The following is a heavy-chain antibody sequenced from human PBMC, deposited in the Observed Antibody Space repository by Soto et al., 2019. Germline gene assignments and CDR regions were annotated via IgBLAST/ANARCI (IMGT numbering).Heavy chain of an antibody. CDR1: GYTFTSYG. J-gene: IGHJ5*02. CDR3: ARRGSIVVVPATDLWFDP. D-gene: IGHD2-2*01. V-gene: IGHV1-18*04. Sequence: QVQLVQSGAEVKKPGASVKVSCKASGYTFTSYGISWVRQAPGQGREWMGWISAYNGNTNYAQKLQGRVTMTTDTSTSTAYMELRSLRSDDTAVYYCARRGSIVVVPATDLWFDPSGQGTLVIVS. CDR2: ISAYNGNT.